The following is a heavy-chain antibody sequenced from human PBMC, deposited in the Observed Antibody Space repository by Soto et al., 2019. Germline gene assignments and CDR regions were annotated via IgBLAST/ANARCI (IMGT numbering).Heavy chain of an antibody. CDR1: GFTFSNAW. D-gene: IGHD1-7*01. CDR3: TTGXTGTTTVLYHYYYGMDV. Sequence: PGGSLRLSCAASGFTFSNAWMSWVRQAPGKGLEWVGRIKSKTDGGTTDYAAPVKGRFTISRDDSKNTLYLQMNSLKTEDTAVYYCTTGXTGTTTVLYHYYYGMDVWGQGTTVTVSS. V-gene: IGHV3-15*01. CDR2: IKSKTDGGTT. J-gene: IGHJ6*02.